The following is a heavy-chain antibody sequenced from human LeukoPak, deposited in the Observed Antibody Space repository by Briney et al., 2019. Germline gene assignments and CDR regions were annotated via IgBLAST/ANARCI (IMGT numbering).Heavy chain of an antibody. V-gene: IGHV3-7*01. CDR3: ARDTTYYESSAYYDSYDI. J-gene: IGHJ3*02. D-gene: IGHD3-22*01. CDR2: IKRDGSER. CDR1: GFTFSSYE. Sequence: PGGSLRLSCAASGFTFSSYEMNWVRQAPGKGLEWVANIKRDGSERHCLDSVRGRFTVSRDNAKNSLYLQLNSLRAEDTAVYFCARDTTYYESSAYYDSYDIWGQGTMVTVSS.